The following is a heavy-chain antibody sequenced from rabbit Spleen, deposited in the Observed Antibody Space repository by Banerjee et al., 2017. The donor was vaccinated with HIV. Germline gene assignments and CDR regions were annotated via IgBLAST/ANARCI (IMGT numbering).Heavy chain of an antibody. D-gene: IGHD4-1*01. J-gene: IGHJ3*01. CDR2: ILPGTNGNV. CDR1: GFSFSDNYF. V-gene: IGHV1S40*01. Sequence: QSLEESGGDLVKPGASLTLTCTASGFSFSDNYFLCWVRQAPGKGLEWVGCILPGTNGNVYYANWAKGRFTISKTSSTTGTLQVTSLTAADTATYFCARTDHSNFWLTRLDLWGPGTLVTVS. CDR3: ARTDHSNFWLTRLDL.